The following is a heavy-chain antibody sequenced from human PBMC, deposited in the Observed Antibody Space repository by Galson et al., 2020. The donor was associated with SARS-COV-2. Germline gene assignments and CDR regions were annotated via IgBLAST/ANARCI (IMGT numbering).Heavy chain of an antibody. D-gene: IGHD5-18*01. V-gene: IGHV4-61*02. Sequence: SETLSLTCTVSGGSISSGSYYWSWIRQPAGKGLEWIGRIYTSGSTHYNPSLKSRVTISVDTSKNQFSLKLSSVTAADTAVYYCARAPSVDTAMVSYYYGMDVWGQGTTVTVSS. CDR3: ARAPSVDTAMVSYYYGMDV. CDR2: IYTSGST. CDR1: GGSISSGSYY. J-gene: IGHJ6*02.